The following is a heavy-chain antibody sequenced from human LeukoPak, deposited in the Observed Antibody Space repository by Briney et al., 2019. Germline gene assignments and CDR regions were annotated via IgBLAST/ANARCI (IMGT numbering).Heavy chain of an antibody. CDR2: VSSSGDST. D-gene: IGHD6-13*01. J-gene: IGHJ4*02. V-gene: IGHV3-23*01. CDR1: GFTFSAYG. Sequence: GGTLRLSCAASGFTFSAYGMSWVRQAPGKGLEWVSVVSSSGDSTYYADSVKGRFTISRDNSKNTLYLQMNSLRAEDTAVYYCAKVGIASQIEDYWGQGTLVTVSS. CDR3: AKVGIASQIEDY.